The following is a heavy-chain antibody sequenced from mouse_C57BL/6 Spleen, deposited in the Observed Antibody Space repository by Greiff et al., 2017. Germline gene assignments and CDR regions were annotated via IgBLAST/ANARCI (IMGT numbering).Heavy chain of an antibody. CDR3: ARKVYYYGSSYPFAY. Sequence: EVQLQQSGPELVKPGASVKIPCKASGYTFTDYNMDWVKQSHGKSLEWIGDINPNNGGTIYNQKFKGKATLTVDKSSSTAYMELRSLTSEDTAVYYCARKVYYYGSSYPFAYWGQGTLVTVSA. D-gene: IGHD1-1*01. V-gene: IGHV1-18*01. CDR2: INPNNGGT. J-gene: IGHJ3*01. CDR1: GYTFTDYN.